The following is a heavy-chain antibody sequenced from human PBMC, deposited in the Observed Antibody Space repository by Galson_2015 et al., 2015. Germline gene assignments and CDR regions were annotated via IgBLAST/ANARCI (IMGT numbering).Heavy chain of an antibody. CDR1: GFTFSRYW. D-gene: IGHD2-21*01. CDR3: AKGYRGGSPLHYYFDS. V-gene: IGHV3-7*01. CDR2: IKQDGSEK. Sequence: SLRLSCAAPGFTFSRYWMTWVRQAPGKGLEWVANIKQDGSEKYYGDSVKGRFTISRDNGRNSMYLQMNSLRAEDTAVYYCAKGYRGGSPLHYYFDSWGQGTPVTVSS. J-gene: IGHJ4*02.